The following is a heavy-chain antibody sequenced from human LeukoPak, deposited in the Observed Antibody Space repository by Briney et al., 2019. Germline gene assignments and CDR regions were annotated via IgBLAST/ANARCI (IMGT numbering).Heavy chain of an antibody. CDR1: GGTFSSYA. D-gene: IGHD3-10*01. Sequence: GASVKVSCKASGGTFSSYAISWVRQAPGQGLEWMGGIIPIFGTANYAQKFQGRVTITADKSTSTAYMELSSLRSEDTAVYYCAFGELLPSYYYYYYMDVWGKGTTVTVSS. V-gene: IGHV1-69*06. J-gene: IGHJ6*03. CDR2: IIPIFGTA. CDR3: AFGELLPSYYYYYYMDV.